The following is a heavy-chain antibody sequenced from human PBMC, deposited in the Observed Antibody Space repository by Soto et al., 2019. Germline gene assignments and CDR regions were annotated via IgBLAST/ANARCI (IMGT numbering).Heavy chain of an antibody. Sequence: ASVKVSCKTSGYPFTSYGINWVRQAPGQGPEWMGWISAYNGRTSYTQKFQGRVTMTTDTSTSTAYMELRSLRSDDTAVYYCARDRLIAVTGLLHYWGQGTLVTVSS. CDR2: ISAYNGRT. CDR1: GYPFTSYG. D-gene: IGHD6-19*01. V-gene: IGHV1-18*01. J-gene: IGHJ4*02. CDR3: ARDRLIAVTGLLHY.